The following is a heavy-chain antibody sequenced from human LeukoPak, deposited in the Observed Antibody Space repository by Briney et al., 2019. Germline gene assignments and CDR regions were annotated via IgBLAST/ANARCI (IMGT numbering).Heavy chain of an antibody. J-gene: IGHJ4*02. CDR2: VGISGDT. CDR3: VRGGIQVSGIDEIDY. D-gene: IGHD6-19*01. V-gene: IGHV3-13*01. Sequence: GGSLRLSCAASGFTFRSYDMHWVRQVTGKGLGWVSAVGISGDTYYAGSVKGRFTISRENAKNSLYLQMNSLTAGDTAVCYCVRGGIQVSGIDEIDYWGQETLVTVSS. CDR1: GFTFRSYD.